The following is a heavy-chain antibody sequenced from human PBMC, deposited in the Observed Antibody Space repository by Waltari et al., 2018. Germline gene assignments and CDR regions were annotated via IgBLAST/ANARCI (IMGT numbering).Heavy chain of an antibody. D-gene: IGHD5-18*01. CDR1: GYTFTGYY. Sequence: QVQLVQSGAEVKKPGTSVKVSCKASGYTFTGYYMHWVRQAPGQGLEWMGRINPNSGGPNYAQKFQGRVTMTRDTSIITACMELSRLRSDDTAVYYCAGDSVETGSEPSDYWGQGTLVTVSS. CDR2: INPNSGGP. J-gene: IGHJ4*02. CDR3: AGDSVETGSEPSDY. V-gene: IGHV1-2*06.